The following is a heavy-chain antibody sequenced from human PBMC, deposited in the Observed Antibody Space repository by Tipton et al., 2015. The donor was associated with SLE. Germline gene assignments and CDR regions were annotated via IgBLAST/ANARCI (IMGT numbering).Heavy chain of an antibody. D-gene: IGHD6-19*01. CDR2: FYPSGTT. Sequence: TLSLTCTVSGYSITSYYWSWIRQTPGKGLEWMGRFYPSGTTSYNPSFKSRVTMSADTSKNQFSLKLNSVTAADTAVYYCARGVRIAVVKGWYFDLWGRGTLVTVSS. CDR3: ARGVRIAVVKGWYFDL. J-gene: IGHJ2*01. CDR1: GYSITSYY. V-gene: IGHV4-4*07.